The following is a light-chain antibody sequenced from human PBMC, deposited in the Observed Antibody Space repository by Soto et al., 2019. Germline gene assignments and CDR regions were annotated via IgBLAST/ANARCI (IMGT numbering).Light chain of an antibody. CDR1: QSITTW. J-gene: IGKJ1*01. CDR2: DAS. Sequence: DIQMTQSPSTVSAYVGDSVTITCRASQSITTWLAWYQQRPGKAPKLLIYDASSWAGGVPSRFTGSGSGTEFTLTINSLQPDDFATYYCQQYSVYWTFGQGTKVDIK. CDR3: QQYSVYWT. V-gene: IGKV1-5*01.